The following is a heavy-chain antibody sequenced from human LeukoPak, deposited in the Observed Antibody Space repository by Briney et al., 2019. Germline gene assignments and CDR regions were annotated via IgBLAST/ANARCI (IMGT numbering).Heavy chain of an antibody. CDR2: ISYDGSNI. V-gene: IGHV3-30*03. Sequence: GGSLRLSCEASGFAFINYGFHWVRQAPGKGLEWVAVISYDGSNIYYADSVKGRFTISRDNSKNTLFLQMNSLRTEDTAVYYCARDIGYPSGGLLGLFDPWGQGTLVTVSS. CDR1: GFAFINYG. J-gene: IGHJ5*02. D-gene: IGHD3-10*01. CDR3: ARDIGYPSGGLLGLFDP.